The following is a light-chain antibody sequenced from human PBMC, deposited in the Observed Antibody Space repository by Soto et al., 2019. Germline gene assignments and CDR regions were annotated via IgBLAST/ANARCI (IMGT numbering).Light chain of an antibody. Sequence: AAVSMYTGERATLSCRASQSVSSNLAWYQQKPGQAPRLLIYGASTRATGIPDRFSGSGSGTDFTLTISRLEPEDFAVYYCQQYGTLPPGTFGQVSKVDIK. CDR1: QSVSSN. J-gene: IGKJ1*01. V-gene: IGKV3-20*01. CDR3: QQYGTLPPGT. CDR2: GAS.